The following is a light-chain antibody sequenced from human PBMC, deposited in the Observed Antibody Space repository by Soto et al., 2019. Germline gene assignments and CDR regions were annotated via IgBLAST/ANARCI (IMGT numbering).Light chain of an antibody. CDR3: QHYYNYPWT. J-gene: IGKJ1*01. CDR1: QSISTW. V-gene: IGKV1-5*01. Sequence: DIQMTQSPSSLSASVGDRVSITCRASQSISTWLAWYQQQPGGAPRLLTYDASSLQSGVPSRFSGNGSGTEFTLTISSLQPDDFSSYYCQHYYNYPWTFGQGTKVDIK. CDR2: DAS.